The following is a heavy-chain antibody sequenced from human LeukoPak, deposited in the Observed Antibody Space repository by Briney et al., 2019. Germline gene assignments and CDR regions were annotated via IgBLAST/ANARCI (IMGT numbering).Heavy chain of an antibody. CDR3: AGRRHPLKIAAAGNREYYFDY. Sequence: SETLSLTCAVYGGAFSGYYWSWIRQPPGKGLEWIGEINHSGSTNYNPSLKSRVTISVDTSKNQFSLKLSSVPAADTAVYYCAGRRHPLKIAAAGNREYYFDYWGQGTLVTVSS. CDR2: INHSGST. J-gene: IGHJ4*02. CDR1: GGAFSGYY. D-gene: IGHD6-13*01. V-gene: IGHV4-34*01.